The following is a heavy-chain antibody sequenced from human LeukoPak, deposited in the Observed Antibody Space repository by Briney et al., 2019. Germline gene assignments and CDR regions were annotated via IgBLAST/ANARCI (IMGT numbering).Heavy chain of an antibody. Sequence: SETLSLTCAVYGGSFSGYYWSWIRQHPGKGLEWIGYIYYSGSTYYNPSLKSRVTISVDTSKNQFSLKLSSVTAADTAVYYCARANPPDYVWGSYRYLYFDYWGQGTLVTVSS. CDR1: GGSFSGYY. D-gene: IGHD3-16*02. J-gene: IGHJ4*02. V-gene: IGHV4-34*09. CDR3: ARANPPDYVWGSYRYLYFDY. CDR2: IYYSGST.